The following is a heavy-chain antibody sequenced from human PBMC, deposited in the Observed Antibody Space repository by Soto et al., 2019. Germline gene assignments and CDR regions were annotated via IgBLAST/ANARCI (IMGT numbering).Heavy chain of an antibody. CDR2: INSDGSST. D-gene: IGHD6-19*01. CDR3: ARDIYSSGWYSRSSYMDV. V-gene: IGHV3-74*01. J-gene: IGHJ6*03. Sequence: GGSLRLSCAASGFTFSSYWMHWVRQAPGKGLVWVSRINSDGSSTSYADSVKGRFTISRDNAKNTLYLQMNSLRAEDTAVYYCARDIYSSGWYSRSSYMDVWGKGTTVTVSS. CDR1: GFTFSSYW.